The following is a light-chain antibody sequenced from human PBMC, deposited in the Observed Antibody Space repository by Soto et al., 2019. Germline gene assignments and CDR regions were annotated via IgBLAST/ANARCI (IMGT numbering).Light chain of an antibody. J-gene: IGKJ4*01. CDR3: QQYYSFPLT. Sequence: AIRMTQSPSSLSASTGDRVTITCRASQGISSYLAWYQQKPGKAPKLLIYAASTLQSGVPSRFSGSGFGTVFTLTISCLQSEDFATYYCQQYYSFPLTFGGGTKVDIK. V-gene: IGKV1-8*01. CDR1: QGISSY. CDR2: AAS.